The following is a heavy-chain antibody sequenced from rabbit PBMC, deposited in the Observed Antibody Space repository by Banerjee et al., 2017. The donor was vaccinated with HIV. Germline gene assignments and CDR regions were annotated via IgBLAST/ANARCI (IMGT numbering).Heavy chain of an antibody. J-gene: IGHJ4*01. D-gene: IGHD8-1*01. CDR1: GFDFSNYYM. CDR3: ARVGNSWSLQL. CDR2: ITYGGSA. V-gene: IGHV1S39*01. Sequence: QEQLVESGGGLVQPGGSLTLSCKASGFDFSNYYMTWVRQAPGKGLEWIGYITYGGSAYYASWVNGRFTISKTSSTTVTLQMTSLTAADTATYFCARVGNSWSLQLWGPGTLVTVS.